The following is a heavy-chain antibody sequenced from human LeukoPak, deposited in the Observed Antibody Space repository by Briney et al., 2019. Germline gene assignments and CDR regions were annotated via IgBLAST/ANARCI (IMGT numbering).Heavy chain of an antibody. Sequence: PSDTVSLTYTVSGGSISSYYWSWIRQPPGKGLEWIGYIYHSGSTDYNPSLKSRVTISVDTSKNQFSLKLSSVTAADTAVYYCARGRGGNLDYWGQGTLVTVSS. D-gene: IGHD1-26*01. CDR1: GGSISSYY. V-gene: IGHV4-59*07. CDR3: ARGRGGNLDY. J-gene: IGHJ4*02. CDR2: IYHSGST.